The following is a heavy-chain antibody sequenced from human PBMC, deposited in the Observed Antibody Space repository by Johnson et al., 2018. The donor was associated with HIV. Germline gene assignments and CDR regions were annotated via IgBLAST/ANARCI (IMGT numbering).Heavy chain of an antibody. Sequence: VQLVESGGGLIQPGGSLRLSCAASGFTVSSNYMSWVRQAPGKGLEWVAVISYDGSNKYYADSVKGRFTISRDNSKNTLYLQMNSLRAEDTAVYYCAGGEQLGHLGAFDIWGQGTMVTVSS. CDR2: ISYDGSNK. J-gene: IGHJ3*02. V-gene: IGHV3-30-3*01. D-gene: IGHD6-13*01. CDR1: GFTVSSNY. CDR3: AGGEQLGHLGAFDI.